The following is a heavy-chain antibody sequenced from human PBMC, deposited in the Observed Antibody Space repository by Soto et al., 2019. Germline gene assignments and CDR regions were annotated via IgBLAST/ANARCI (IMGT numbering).Heavy chain of an antibody. Sequence: PGESLKISCKGSGYSFTSYWISWVRQMPGKGLEWMGRIDPSDSYINYNPAFRGHVTFSVDKSSSTAYLHWSSLGPSDTAIYYCARHGAAIWLGYWGQGTLVTVSS. D-gene: IGHD6-19*01. CDR1: GYSFTSYW. J-gene: IGHJ4*02. CDR2: IDPSDSYI. CDR3: ARHGAAIWLGY. V-gene: IGHV5-10-1*01.